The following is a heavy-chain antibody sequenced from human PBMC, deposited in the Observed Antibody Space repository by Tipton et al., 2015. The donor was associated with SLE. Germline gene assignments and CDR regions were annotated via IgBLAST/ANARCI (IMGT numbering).Heavy chain of an antibody. V-gene: IGHV4-39*02. D-gene: IGHD4-11*01. J-gene: IGHJ2*01. Sequence: TLSLTCTVSGGSISRSTYYWGWVRQPPGKGLEWIGNIFYSGSAYYNPSLKSRVTIYVDTSKNQFSLKLNSVTAADTAVYYCAREFLNPVTTVHYYFDLWGRGTLVTVSS. CDR1: GGSISRSTYY. CDR3: AREFLNPVTTVHYYFDL. CDR2: IFYSGSA.